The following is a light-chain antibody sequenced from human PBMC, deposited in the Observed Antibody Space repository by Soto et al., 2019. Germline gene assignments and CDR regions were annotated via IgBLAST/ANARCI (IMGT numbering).Light chain of an antibody. CDR2: EDN. V-gene: IGLV6-57*01. Sequence: NFMLTQPHSVSESPGKTVTISCTRRSVSIASNYVQWYQQRPGSSPTTVIYEDNQRPSGVPDRFSGSIDSSSNSASLTISGLKTEDDADYYCQSYDSSNQGVFGGGTKLSVL. CDR1: SVSIASNY. J-gene: IGLJ3*02. CDR3: QSYDSSNQGV.